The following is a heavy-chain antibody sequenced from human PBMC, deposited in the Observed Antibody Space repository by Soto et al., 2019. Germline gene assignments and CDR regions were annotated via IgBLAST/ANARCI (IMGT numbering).Heavy chain of an antibody. J-gene: IGHJ6*03. CDR2: IYYSGST. V-gene: IGHV4-59*01. CDR1: GGSISSYY. Sequence: AETLSLTCTVSGGSISSYYWSWIRQPPGKGLEWIGYIYYSGSTNYNPSLKSRVTISVDTSKNQFSLKLSSVTAADTAVYYCARAAAGSYYYYYMDVWGKGTTVTVSS. CDR3: ARAAAGSYYYYYMDV. D-gene: IGHD6-13*01.